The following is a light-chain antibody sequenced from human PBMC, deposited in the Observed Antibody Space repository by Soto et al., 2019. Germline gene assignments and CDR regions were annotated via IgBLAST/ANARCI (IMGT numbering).Light chain of an antibody. CDR1: SSDVGGYDS. V-gene: IGLV2-8*01. Sequence: QSALTQPPSASGSPGQSVTISCTGTSSDVGGYDSVSWYQQHPGKAPKLMTYEVTKRPSGVPDRFSGSKSGNTASLTVSGLQAEDEADYYCSSYAGNNNVVFGGGTKLTVL. CDR2: EVT. CDR3: SSYAGNNNVV. J-gene: IGLJ2*01.